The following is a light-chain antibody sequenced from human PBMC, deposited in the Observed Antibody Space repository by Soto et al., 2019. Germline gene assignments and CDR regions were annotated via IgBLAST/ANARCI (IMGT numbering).Light chain of an antibody. CDR1: QSVSSSY. Sequence: EIVLTQSPGTLSLSPGERATLSCRASQSVSSSYLAWYQQKPGQAPRLLIYGASSRATGIPDRFSGSGSGTDFTLIISRLEPEDFAVYYCQQYGSSPTWTCGQGTKVEIK. CDR2: GAS. V-gene: IGKV3-20*01. J-gene: IGKJ1*01. CDR3: QQYGSSPTWT.